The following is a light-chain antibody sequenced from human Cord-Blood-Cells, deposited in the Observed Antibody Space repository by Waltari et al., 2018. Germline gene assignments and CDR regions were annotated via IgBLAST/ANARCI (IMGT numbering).Light chain of an antibody. V-gene: IGLV3-1*01. CDR1: KMRVKY. J-gene: IGLJ2*01. CDR3: QAWDSSTVV. CDR2: QDS. Sequence: SYELTQPPSVSVSPGQTASITCSGDKMRVKYACWYQQKPGHAPVLVIYQDSKRPSGIPERFSGSNSGNTATLTISGTQAMDEDDYYCQAWDSSTVVFGGGTKLTVL.